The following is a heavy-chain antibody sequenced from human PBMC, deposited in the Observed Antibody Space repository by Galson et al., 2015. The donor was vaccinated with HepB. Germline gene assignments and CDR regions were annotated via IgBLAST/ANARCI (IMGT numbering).Heavy chain of an antibody. Sequence: SLRLSCAASGFTFSSYAMSWVRQAPGKGLEWVSAISGSGGSTYYADSVKGRFTISRDNSKNTLYLQMNSLRAEDTAVYYCARDRLLRDSSGYYWYFDLWGRGTLVTVSS. CDR2: ISGSGGST. V-gene: IGHV3-23*01. J-gene: IGHJ2*01. CDR3: ARDRLLRDSSGYYWYFDL. D-gene: IGHD3-22*01. CDR1: GFTFSSYA.